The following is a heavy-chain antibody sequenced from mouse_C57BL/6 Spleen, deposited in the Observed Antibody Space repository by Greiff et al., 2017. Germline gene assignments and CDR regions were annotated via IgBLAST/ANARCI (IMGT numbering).Heavy chain of an antibody. Sequence: VHVKQSGPELVKPGASVKISCKASGYSFTDYNMNWVKQSNGKSLEWIGVINPNYGPTSYNQKFKVKATLTVDQSSSTAYMQLNSLTSEDSAVYYCARGTTVVAGDYFDYWGQGTTLTVSS. CDR2: INPNYGPT. CDR1: GYSFTDYN. J-gene: IGHJ2*01. V-gene: IGHV1-39*01. D-gene: IGHD1-1*01. CDR3: ARGTTVVAGDYFDY.